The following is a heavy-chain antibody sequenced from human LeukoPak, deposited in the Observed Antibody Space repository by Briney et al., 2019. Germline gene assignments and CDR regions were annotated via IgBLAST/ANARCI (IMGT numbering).Heavy chain of an antibody. CDR2: IYSSGST. V-gene: IGHV4-61*02. J-gene: IGHJ6*03. Sequence: SETLSLTCSVSGGSISSGSYYWSWIRQPAGKGLEWIGRIYSSGSTNYNPSLKSRVTISVDTSKNQFSLKLSSVTAADTAVYYCARHVYYYYMDVWGKGTTVTVSS. CDR3: ARHVYYYYMDV. CDR1: GGSISSGSYY.